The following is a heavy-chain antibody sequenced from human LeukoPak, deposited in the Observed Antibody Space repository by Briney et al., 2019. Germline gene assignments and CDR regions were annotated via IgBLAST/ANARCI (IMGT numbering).Heavy chain of an antibody. D-gene: IGHD1-14*01. V-gene: IGHV3-21*01. J-gene: IGHJ4*02. CDR2: ISSSSSYI. CDR1: GFTFSSYS. Sequence: GGSLRLSCAASGFTFSSYSMNWVRQAPGKGLEWVSSISSSSSYIYYADSVKGRFTISRDNAKNSLYLQMSSLRAEDTAVYYCARDNRHRGFDYWGQGTLVTVSS. CDR3: ARDNRHRGFDY.